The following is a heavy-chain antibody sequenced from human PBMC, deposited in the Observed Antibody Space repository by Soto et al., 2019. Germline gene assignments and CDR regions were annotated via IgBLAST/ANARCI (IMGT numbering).Heavy chain of an antibody. D-gene: IGHD3-9*01. J-gene: IGHJ4*02. V-gene: IGHV3-23*01. Sequence: GGSLRLSCAASGFTFSSYAMSWVRQAPGKGLEWVSAISGSGGSTYYADSVKGRFTISRDNSKNTLYLQMNSLRAEDTAVYYCAKFKDHDILTGYSIPGYWGQGTLVTVSS. CDR3: AKFKDHDILTGYSIPGY. CDR1: GFTFSSYA. CDR2: ISGSGGST.